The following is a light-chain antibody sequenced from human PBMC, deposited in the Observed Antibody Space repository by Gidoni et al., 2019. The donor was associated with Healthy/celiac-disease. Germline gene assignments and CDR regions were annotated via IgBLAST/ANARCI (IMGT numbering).Light chain of an antibody. CDR1: RSDVGGYNY. CDR2: DVS. J-gene: IGLJ3*02. V-gene: IGLV2-14*03. CDR3: SSYTSSSWV. Sequence: PGQSITLSCTGTRSDVGGYNYVSWYQQHPGKAPKLMIYDVSNRPSGVSNRFSGSKSGNTASLTISGLQAEDEAYYYCSSYTSSSWVFGGGTKLTVL.